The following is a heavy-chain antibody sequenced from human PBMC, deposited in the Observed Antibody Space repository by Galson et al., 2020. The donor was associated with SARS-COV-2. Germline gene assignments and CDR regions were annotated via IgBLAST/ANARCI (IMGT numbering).Heavy chain of an antibody. CDR2: INPNSGGT. CDR1: GYTFSGYY. V-gene: IGHV1-2*02. Sequence: ASVKVSCKASGYTFSGYYIHWVRQAPGQGLEWMGWINPNSGGTKYAQKFQGRVTMTRETSVSTAYMELSSLRSDDTAVYYCTRDCSGGSCYSHYYWGQGTLVTVSS. J-gene: IGHJ4*02. D-gene: IGHD2-15*01. CDR3: TRDCSGGSCYSHYY.